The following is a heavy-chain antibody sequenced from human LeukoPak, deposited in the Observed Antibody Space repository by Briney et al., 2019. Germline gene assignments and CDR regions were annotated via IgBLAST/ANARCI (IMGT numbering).Heavy chain of an antibody. D-gene: IGHD7-27*01. CDR2: ISSSDNTI. V-gene: IGHV3-48*03. Sequence: GGSLRLSCEASGFTFSSYEMNWVRQAPGKGLEWVSYISSSDNTIYYADSVKGRFTISRDNAKNSLYLQMNSLRAEDTAVYYCARDINWVGGYWGQGTLVTVSS. J-gene: IGHJ4*02. CDR3: ARDINWVGGY. CDR1: GFTFSSYE.